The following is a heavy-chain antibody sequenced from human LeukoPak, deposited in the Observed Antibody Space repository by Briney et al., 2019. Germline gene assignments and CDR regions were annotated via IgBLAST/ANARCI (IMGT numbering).Heavy chain of an antibody. CDR2: ISGSDGTT. J-gene: IGHJ4*02. Sequence: PGGSLRLSCAASGFTFSSYAMSWVRQAPGKGLEWVSAISGSDGTTYYADSVKGRFTISRDNSKNTLYLQMNSLRAEDTAVYYCTKVGSYYGSGSDLDYWGQGTLVTVSS. D-gene: IGHD3-10*01. CDR1: GFTFSSYA. V-gene: IGHV3-23*01. CDR3: TKVGSYYGSGSDLDY.